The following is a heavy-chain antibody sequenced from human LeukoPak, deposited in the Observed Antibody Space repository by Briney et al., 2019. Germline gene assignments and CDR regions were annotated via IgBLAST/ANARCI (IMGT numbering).Heavy chain of an antibody. CDR2: ISSSSSYT. D-gene: IGHD1-1*01. J-gene: IGHJ5*02. CDR1: GFTFSSYS. Sequence: GGSLRLSCAVSGFTFSSYSMNWVRQAPGKGLEWVSSISSSSSYTYYADSVKGRFTISRDNAKNSLYLQMNSLRAEDTAVYYCARAWNQPWGQGTLVTVSS. V-gene: IGHV3-21*01. CDR3: ARAWNQP.